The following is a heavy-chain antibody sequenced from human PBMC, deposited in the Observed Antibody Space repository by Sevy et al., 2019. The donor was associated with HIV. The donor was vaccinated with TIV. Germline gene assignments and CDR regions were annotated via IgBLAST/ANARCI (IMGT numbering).Heavy chain of an antibody. Sequence: GGSLRLSCAASGFTFSNALMNWVRQAPGKGLEWVGRIESNSDGGTTDYVPPVKGRFTISRDDSKNTLYLQMNSLKTDDRAVYYCTTDLFSTGYSSGWYHAFDCWGQGTLVTVSS. CDR2: IESNSDGGTT. V-gene: IGHV3-15*04. D-gene: IGHD6-19*01. J-gene: IGHJ4*02. CDR3: TTDLFSTGYSSGWYHAFDC. CDR1: GFTFSNAL.